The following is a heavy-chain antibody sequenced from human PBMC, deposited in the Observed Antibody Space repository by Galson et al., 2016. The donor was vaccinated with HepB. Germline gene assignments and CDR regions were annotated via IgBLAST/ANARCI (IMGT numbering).Heavy chain of an antibody. D-gene: IGHD3-10*01. J-gene: IGHJ5*02. CDR2: IDWDDEK. CDR3: ARGGFGDLLYFDP. CDR1: GFSLTTSGMC. Sequence: PALVKPTQTLTLACTFSGFSLTTSGMCVSWIRQPPGKALEWLARIDWDDEKYYSASLETRLTISKDTSKNQVVLTMTNMDPVDTATYCCARGGFGDLLYFDPWGQGTLVTVSS. V-gene: IGHV2-70*11.